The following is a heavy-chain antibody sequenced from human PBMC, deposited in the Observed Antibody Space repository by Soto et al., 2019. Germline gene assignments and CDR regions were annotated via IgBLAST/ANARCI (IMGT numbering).Heavy chain of an antibody. CDR3: ARAAGYDKRPYYFDN. Sequence: GGSLRLSCAASGFTFSSYWMHWVRQAPGKGLVWVSRINSDGSSTTYADSVKGRFTISRDNAKNTLYLQMNSLRAEDTAVYYCARAAGYDKRPYYFDNWGQGSLVTVSS. V-gene: IGHV3-74*01. J-gene: IGHJ4*02. CDR1: GFTFSSYW. D-gene: IGHD5-12*01. CDR2: INSDGSST.